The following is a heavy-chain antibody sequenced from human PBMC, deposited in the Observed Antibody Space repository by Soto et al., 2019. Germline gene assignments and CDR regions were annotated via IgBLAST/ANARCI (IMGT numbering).Heavy chain of an antibody. J-gene: IGHJ4*02. D-gene: IGHD3-10*01. CDR2: IYYSGST. CDR1: GGSISSYY. CDR3: AREMVRGVNYFDY. V-gene: IGHV4-59*12. Sequence: PSETLSLTCTVSGGSISSYYWSWIRQPPGKGLEWIGYIYYSGSTNYNPSLKSRVTISVDTSKNQFSLKLSSVTAADTAVYYCAREMVRGVNYFDYWGQGTLVTVSS.